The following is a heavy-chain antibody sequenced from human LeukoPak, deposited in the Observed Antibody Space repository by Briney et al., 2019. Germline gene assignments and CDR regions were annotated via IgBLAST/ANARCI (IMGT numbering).Heavy chain of an antibody. V-gene: IGHV3-30*02. J-gene: IGHJ6*04. CDR2: MPYDGSNE. D-gene: IGHD3-10*02. Sequence: PGGSLRLSCVSSGFTFSTYGIHWLRQAPGKGLEWVTFMPYDGSNEYYEESVKGRFTISRDNAKNSLYLQMNSLRAEDTAVYYCAELGITMIGGVWGKGTTVTISS. CDR3: AELGITMIGGV. CDR1: GFTFSTYG.